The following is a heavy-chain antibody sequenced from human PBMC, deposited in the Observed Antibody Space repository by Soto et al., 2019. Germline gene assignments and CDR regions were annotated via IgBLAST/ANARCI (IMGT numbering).Heavy chain of an antibody. CDR2: TYYRSKWYN. CDR1: GDSVSSNSAA. D-gene: IGHD3-3*01. CDR3: ARDEYYDFCSGYYYGMDV. Sequence: SQTLSFTCAISGDSVSSNSAAWNWIRQSPSRGLEWLGRTYYRSKWYNDYAVSVKSRITINPDTSKNQFSLQLNSVTPEDTAVYYCARDEYYDFCSGYYYGMDVWAQGTTVTVSS. V-gene: IGHV6-1*01. J-gene: IGHJ6*02.